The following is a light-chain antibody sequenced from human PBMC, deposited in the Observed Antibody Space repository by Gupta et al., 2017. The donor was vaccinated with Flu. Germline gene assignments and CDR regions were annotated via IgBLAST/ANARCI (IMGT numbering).Light chain of an antibody. Sequence: DIQMTHSPSYLSSSVGERVTITCRARQSISSYSNWYQQKPGKAPKLLIYAASSLQSGVPSRFSGSGSSTDFTLTISRQQPEDFAYYCCQHSYSTPLTVGGGTKVEIK. CDR3: QHSYSTPLT. J-gene: IGKJ4*01. CDR2: AAS. V-gene: IGKV1-39*01. CDR1: QSISSY.